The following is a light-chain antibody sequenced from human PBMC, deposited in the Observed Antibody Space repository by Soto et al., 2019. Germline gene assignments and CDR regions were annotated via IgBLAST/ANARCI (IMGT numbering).Light chain of an antibody. CDR1: QGISTY. J-gene: IGKJ1*01. V-gene: IGKV1-39*01. Sequence: DIQMTQSPSSLSESAGDRVTITCRASQGISTYLNWYQQKPGKAPKLLIYAASSLQSGVPSRFSGSGSETDFTLTISSLQPEDFATYSCQQSYSTTWTFGQGTKLDI. CDR3: QQSYSTTWT. CDR2: AAS.